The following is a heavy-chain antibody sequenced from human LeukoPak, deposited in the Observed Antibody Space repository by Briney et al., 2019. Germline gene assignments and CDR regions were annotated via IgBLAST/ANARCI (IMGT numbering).Heavy chain of an antibody. V-gene: IGHV3-7*01. CDR2: IKQDGSEK. CDR3: ARENVGYSYGYVTFDY. CDR1: GFTFSSYW. D-gene: IGHD5-18*01. Sequence: GGSLRLSCAASGFTFSSYWMSWVRQAPGKGLEWVFNIKQDGSEKYYVDSVKGRFTISRDNAKNSLYLQMNSLRAEDTAVYYCARENVGYSYGYVTFDYWGQGTLVTVSS. J-gene: IGHJ4*02.